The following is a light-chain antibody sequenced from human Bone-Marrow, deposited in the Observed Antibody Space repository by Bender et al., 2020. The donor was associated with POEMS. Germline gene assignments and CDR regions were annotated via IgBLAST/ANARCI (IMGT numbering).Light chain of an antibody. CDR3: AAWDDNEGI. J-gene: IGLJ2*01. CDR2: SSH. V-gene: IGLV1-44*01. CDR1: SSNIGAHA. Sequence: QSVLTQPPSASGTPGQRVTISCSGGSSNIGAHAVNWYQHLPGTAPKLLIYSSHRRPSEVPDRFSGSRSGTSASLAISGLQSEDEADYYCAAWDDNEGIFGGGTKVTVL.